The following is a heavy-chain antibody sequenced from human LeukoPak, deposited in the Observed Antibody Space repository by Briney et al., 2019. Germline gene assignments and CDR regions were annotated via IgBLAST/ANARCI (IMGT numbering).Heavy chain of an antibody. CDR1: GYTFTGYY. J-gene: IGHJ3*02. CDR3: AREGYSSGWYGGHRPPPRI. Sequence: ASVTVSCKASGYTFTGYYMHWVRQAPGQGLEWMGWINPNSGGTNYAQKFQGRVTMTRDTSISTAYMELSRLRSDDTAVYYCAREGYSSGWYGGHRPPPRIWGQGTMVTVSS. D-gene: IGHD6-19*01. V-gene: IGHV1-2*02. CDR2: INPNSGGT.